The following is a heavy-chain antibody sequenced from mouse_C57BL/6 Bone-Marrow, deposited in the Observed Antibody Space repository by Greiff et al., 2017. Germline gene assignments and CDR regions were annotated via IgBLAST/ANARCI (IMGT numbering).Heavy chain of an antibody. CDR3: ARRGSGCDF. Sequence: EVQVEESGGGLVQPGGSMKLSCAASGFTFSDAWMDWVRQSPEKGLEWVGEIRNKANNHATYYAEPVKGRFTISRADPKCSVYLRMNSLRAEDTGIYYCARRGSGCDFWGQGTAPTVTA. J-gene: IGHJ2*01. CDR2: IRNKANNHAT. V-gene: IGHV6-6*01. D-gene: IGHD1-3*01. CDR1: GFTFSDAW.